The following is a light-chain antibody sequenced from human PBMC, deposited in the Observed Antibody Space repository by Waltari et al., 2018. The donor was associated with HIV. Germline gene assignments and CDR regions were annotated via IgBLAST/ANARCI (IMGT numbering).Light chain of an antibody. CDR1: NIGSKS. CDR2: HDT. J-gene: IGLJ2*01. V-gene: IGLV3-21*01. Sequence: SYVLTQSPSVSVAPGKTARITCGGKNIGSKSVNWYQQQPGQAPVMVIYHDTDRPSGIPDRFSGSNSEDTATLTIRRVEAGDEADYYCQVWDTSTDQYVIFGGGTNLAV. CDR3: QVWDTSTDQYVI.